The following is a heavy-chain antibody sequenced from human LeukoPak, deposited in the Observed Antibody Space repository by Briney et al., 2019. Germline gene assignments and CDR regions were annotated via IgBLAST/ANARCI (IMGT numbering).Heavy chain of an antibody. J-gene: IGHJ2*01. CDR3: AKAVVTTTNWYFDP. D-gene: IGHD4-23*01. CDR2: LIPGVTSA. CDR1: GGTFTSHS. Sequence: SVKVSCKASGGTFTSHSINWVRQAPGQGFEWVGGLIPGVTSANYAQRFEDTVRITTDESKTTVYLDLSSPTSEDTAVYYCAKAVVTTTNWYFDPWGQGTLVTVSS. V-gene: IGHV1-69*05.